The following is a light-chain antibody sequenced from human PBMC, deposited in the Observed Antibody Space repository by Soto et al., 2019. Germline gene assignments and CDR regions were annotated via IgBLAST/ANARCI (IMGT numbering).Light chain of an antibody. CDR2: DAS. CDR1: QSISSW. Sequence: GDRVTITCRASQSISSWLAWYQQKPGKAPKLLIYDASSLESGVPSRFSGSGSGTDFTLTISSLQPDDFATYSCQQYNSYRTFGQGPRV. J-gene: IGKJ1*01. V-gene: IGKV1-5*01. CDR3: QQYNSYRT.